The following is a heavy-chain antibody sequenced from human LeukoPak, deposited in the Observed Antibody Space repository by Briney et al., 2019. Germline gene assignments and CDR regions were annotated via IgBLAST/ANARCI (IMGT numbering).Heavy chain of an antibody. CDR3: ARRGRKGQLERAPFDY. CDR2: INHSGST. V-gene: IGHV4-34*01. D-gene: IGHD1-1*01. J-gene: IGHJ4*02. CDR1: GGSFSGYY. Sequence: SETLSLTCAVYGGSFSGYYWSWIRQPPGKGLEWIGEINHSGSTNYNPSLKSRVTISVDTSKNQFSLKLSSVTAADTAVYYCARRGRKGQLERAPFDYWGQGTLVTVSS.